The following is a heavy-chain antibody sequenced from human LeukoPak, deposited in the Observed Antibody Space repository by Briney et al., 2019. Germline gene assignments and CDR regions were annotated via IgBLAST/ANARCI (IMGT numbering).Heavy chain of an antibody. D-gene: IGHD2-2*01. CDR1: GFTFSSYV. CDR3: AKGGYCSSTSCYVGWFDP. CDR2: ISGGGGST. J-gene: IGHJ5*02. Sequence: PGGSLRLSCAASGFTFSSYVMNWVHQAPGKGLEWVSVISGGGGSTYYADSVKGRFTISRDNSKNTLFLQMNSLRAEDTAVYYCAKGGYCSSTSCYVGWFDPWGQGTLVTVSS. V-gene: IGHV3-23*01.